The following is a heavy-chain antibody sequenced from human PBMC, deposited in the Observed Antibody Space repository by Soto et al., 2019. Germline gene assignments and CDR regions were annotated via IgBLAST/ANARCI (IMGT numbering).Heavy chain of an antibody. V-gene: IGHV4-39*01. CDR2: ISYSGST. J-gene: IGHJ3*02. CDR1: GGSISSSSYY. CDR3: ANDGGGYCSGCSCPNACDI. Sequence: QLQLQESGPGLVKRSETLSLTCTVSGGSISSSSYYWVWIRPPPGTGLEWIGSISYSGSTYYHPSLKRRVTLSVDPAKNQLSRKLSAVTDADTAVYECANDGGGYCSGCSCPNACDIWGQGTMVTVSS. D-gene: IGHD2-15*01.